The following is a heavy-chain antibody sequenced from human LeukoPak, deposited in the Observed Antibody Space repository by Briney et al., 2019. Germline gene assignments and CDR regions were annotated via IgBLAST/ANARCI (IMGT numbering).Heavy chain of an antibody. CDR1: GFAFSNAW. CDR2: IKSKTDGGTT. V-gene: IGHV3-15*01. Sequence: PGGSLRLSRAASGFAFSNAWMSWVRQAPGKGLEWVGRIKSKTDGGTTDYAAPVKGRFTISRDDSKNTLYLQMNSLKTEDTAVYYCTTDLYTGTMDYWGQGTLVTVSS. CDR3: TTDLYTGTMDY. D-gene: IGHD3-16*01. J-gene: IGHJ4*02.